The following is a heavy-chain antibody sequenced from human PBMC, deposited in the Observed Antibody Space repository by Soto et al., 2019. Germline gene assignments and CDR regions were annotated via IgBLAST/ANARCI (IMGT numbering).Heavy chain of an antibody. V-gene: IGHV1-69*13. CDR2: IIPIFGTA. J-gene: IGHJ3*02. CDR3: ARRTFYSSGWSPDHDAFDI. D-gene: IGHD6-19*01. CDR1: GGTFSSYA. Sequence: ASVKVSCKASGGTFSSYAISWVRQAPGQGLEWMGGIIPIFGTANYAQKFQGRVTITADESTSTAYMELSSLRSEDTAVYYCARRTFYSSGWSPDHDAFDIWGQGTVVTVSS.